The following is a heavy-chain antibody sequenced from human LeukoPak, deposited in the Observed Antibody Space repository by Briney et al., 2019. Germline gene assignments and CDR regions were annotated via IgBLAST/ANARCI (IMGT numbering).Heavy chain of an antibody. CDR2: MHPNNGDT. D-gene: IGHD2-2*01. Sequence: EASVKVSCKASGYTFTSYNMNWVRQAPGQGLEWMAWMHPNNGDTGYAQKFQDRVTVTSNTSISTAYMELRSLTSEDTAVYYCARELIVLEPAARRYNYYMDVWGIGTTVSVSS. CDR1: GYTFTSYN. CDR3: ARELIVLEPAARRYNYYMDV. V-gene: IGHV1-8*03. J-gene: IGHJ6*03.